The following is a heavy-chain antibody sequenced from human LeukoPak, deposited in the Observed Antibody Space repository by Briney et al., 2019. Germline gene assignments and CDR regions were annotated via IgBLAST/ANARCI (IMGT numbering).Heavy chain of an antibody. CDR3: VRGSGAYYDY. CDR2: IQSDGSKQ. CDR1: GFTFSTFG. J-gene: IGHJ4*02. V-gene: IGHV3-33*01. D-gene: IGHD1-26*01. Sequence: PGGSLGLSCATAGFTFSTFGIHWVRQTPGKGLEWAAAIQSDGSKQYYADSVKGRFTISRDNSKNTLYLQMNSLRAEDTAVYHCVRGSGAYYDYWGQGTLVTVTS.